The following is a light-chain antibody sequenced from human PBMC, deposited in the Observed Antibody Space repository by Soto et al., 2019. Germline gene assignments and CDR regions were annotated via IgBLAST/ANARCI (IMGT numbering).Light chain of an antibody. V-gene: IGKV2D-29*01. CDR1: QSLMRSDGKTY. CDR2: EVS. CDR3: MQSIQLPPT. J-gene: IGKJ5*01. Sequence: EIVMSQNPLSSAVTIGQPASIXXETXQSLMRSDGKTYLYWYLQKPGQPPQXXIYEVSNRFSGVPDRFSGSGSGTDFTLKISRVEAEDVGVYYCMQSIQLPPTFGQGTRLEIK.